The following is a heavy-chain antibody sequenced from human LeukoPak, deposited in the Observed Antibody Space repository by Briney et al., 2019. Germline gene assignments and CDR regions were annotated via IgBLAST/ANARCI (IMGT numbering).Heavy chain of an antibody. D-gene: IGHD2-2*02. CDR1: GFTFSNYA. J-gene: IGHJ6*02. Sequence: PGGSLRLSCAASGFTFSNYAMHWVRQAPGKGLEWVALISYDESNKYYADSVRGRSTISRDSSKNTLYLRMNSLRAEDTAVYYCARDRLYCSSTTCYKYYYYGMDVWGQGTTVTVSS. CDR3: ARDRLYCSSTTCYKYYYYGMDV. CDR2: ISYDESNK. V-gene: IGHV3-30*04.